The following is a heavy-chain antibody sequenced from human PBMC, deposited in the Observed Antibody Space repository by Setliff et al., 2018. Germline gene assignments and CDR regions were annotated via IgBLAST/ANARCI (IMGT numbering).Heavy chain of an antibody. J-gene: IGHJ5*02. V-gene: IGHV4-34*01. Sequence: SETLSLTCSVYGESFSNNYWSWIRQSPGRGLEWIGEINHSGTTNYNPSLKSRVTISVDTSKKQFSLKLSSVTAADTAVYYCARDYQGGWFAPWGQGIMVTVSS. CDR1: GESFSNNY. D-gene: IGHD3-10*01. CDR3: ARDYQGGWFAP. CDR2: INHSGTT.